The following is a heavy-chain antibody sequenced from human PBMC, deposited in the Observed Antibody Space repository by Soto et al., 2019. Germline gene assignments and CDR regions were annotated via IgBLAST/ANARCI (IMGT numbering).Heavy chain of an antibody. V-gene: IGHV1-69*13. CDR1: GGTFSSYA. J-gene: IGHJ5*02. CDR2: IIPIFGTA. CDR3: ARGFPDDSYGVLLFDP. Sequence: GASVKVSCKASGGTFSSYAISWVRQAPGQGLEWMGGIIPIFGTANYAQKFQGRVTITADESTSTAYMELSSLRSEDTAVYYCARGFPDDSYGVLLFDPWGQGTLVTVSS. D-gene: IGHD5-18*01.